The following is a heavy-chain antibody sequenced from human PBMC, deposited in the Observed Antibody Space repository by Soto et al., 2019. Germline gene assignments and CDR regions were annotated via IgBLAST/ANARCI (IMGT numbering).Heavy chain of an antibody. J-gene: IGHJ4*02. CDR1: GVTVSSNY. Sequence: EVQLVESGGGLVHPGGSLRLSCAASGVTVSSNYMSWVRQAPGKGLEWVSVIYSGGSTYYADSVKGRFTISRDNSKNTLYIQMNSLRAEDTAVYYCARHGYNYGGGYFDYWGQGTLVTVSS. CDR2: IYSGGST. V-gene: IGHV3-66*04. CDR3: ARHGYNYGGGYFDY. D-gene: IGHD5-18*01.